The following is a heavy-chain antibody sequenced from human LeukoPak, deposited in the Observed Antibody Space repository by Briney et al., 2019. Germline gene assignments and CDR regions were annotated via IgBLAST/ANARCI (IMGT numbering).Heavy chain of an antibody. Sequence: KPWKTPSKAPGSTSTSYCIGWVRRLPGKGLKRMGIINPRDSDTIYRPSFQGQVTIFADQSINAACLQCSSLKASDTAMYFCARRGYRFGHSDYWGQGTLVTVSS. CDR2: INPRDSDT. D-gene: IGHD5-18*01. V-gene: IGHV5-51*01. J-gene: IGHJ4*02. CDR3: ARRGYRFGHSDY. CDR1: GSTSTSYC.